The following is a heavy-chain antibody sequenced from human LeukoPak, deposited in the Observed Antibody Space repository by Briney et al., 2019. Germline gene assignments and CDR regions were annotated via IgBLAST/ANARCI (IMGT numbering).Heavy chain of an antibody. J-gene: IGHJ4*02. Sequence: PGGSLRLSCAAPGFTFSSYGMHWVRQAPGKGPEGGAVISYDGSNKYYADSVKGRFTISRDNSKNTLYLQMNSLRAEDTAVYYCAKGWRLGYSGYFDYWGQGTLVTVSS. CDR2: ISYDGSNK. CDR1: GFTFSSYG. D-gene: IGHD3-16*01. CDR3: AKGWRLGYSGYFDY. V-gene: IGHV3-30*18.